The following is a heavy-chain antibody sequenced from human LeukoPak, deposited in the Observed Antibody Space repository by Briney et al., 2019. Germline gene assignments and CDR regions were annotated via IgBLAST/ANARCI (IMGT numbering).Heavy chain of an antibody. D-gene: IGHD5-18*01. CDR1: GFTFNSYG. V-gene: IGHV3-33*01. CDR3: ARGSGVQVWSSLDY. J-gene: IGHJ4*02. Sequence: PGRSLRLSCAASGFTFNSYGMHWVRQAPGKGLEWVAVIWYDGSNKYYADFVKGRFTISRDNSKNTLYLQMNSLRVDDTAVYYCARGSGVQVWSSLDYWGQGTLVTVSS. CDR2: IWYDGSNK.